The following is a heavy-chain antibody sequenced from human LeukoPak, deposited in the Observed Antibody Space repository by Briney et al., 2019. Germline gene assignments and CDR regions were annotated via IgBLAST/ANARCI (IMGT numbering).Heavy chain of an antibody. Sequence: ASVKVSCKASGYTFTSYYMHWVRQAPGQGLEWMGIINPSGGSTSYAQKFQGRVTMTRDTSISTAYMELSRLRSDDTAVYYCARGSSVGNSVDYWGQGTLVTVSS. D-gene: IGHD4-23*01. V-gene: IGHV1-46*01. CDR1: GYTFTSYY. CDR2: INPSGGST. J-gene: IGHJ4*02. CDR3: ARGSSVGNSVDY.